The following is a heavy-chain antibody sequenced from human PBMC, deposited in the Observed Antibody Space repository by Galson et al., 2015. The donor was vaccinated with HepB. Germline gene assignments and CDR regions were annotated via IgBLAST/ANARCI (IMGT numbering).Heavy chain of an antibody. D-gene: IGHD3-22*01. Sequence: SLRLSCAASGFTFSDYYMSWIRQAPGKGLEWVSYISSSSSYTNYADSVKGRSTISRDNAKNSLYLQMNSLRAEDTAVYYCARGLIQKYYYDSSSTDYFDYWGQGTLVTVSS. V-gene: IGHV3-11*06. CDR2: ISSSSSYT. J-gene: IGHJ4*02. CDR1: GFTFSDYY. CDR3: ARGLIQKYYYDSSSTDYFDY.